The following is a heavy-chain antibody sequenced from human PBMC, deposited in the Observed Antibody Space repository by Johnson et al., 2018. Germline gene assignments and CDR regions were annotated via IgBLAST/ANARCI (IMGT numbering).Heavy chain of an antibody. Sequence: VQLVESGGGLVHPGGSLRLSCAADGFTFSSYAMTWVRQAPGKGLGWVSGIGAGASHVYYADSVKGRFTISRDNSKNRLYLQMNSLRVEDRAVYYWAGGRSAAAGPSNKYYYYRDGWGKGTTVTVSS. CDR2: IGAGASHV. V-gene: IGHV3-23*04. CDR3: AGGRSAAAGPSNKYYYYRDG. J-gene: IGHJ6*03. D-gene: IGHD6-13*01. CDR1: GFTFSSYA.